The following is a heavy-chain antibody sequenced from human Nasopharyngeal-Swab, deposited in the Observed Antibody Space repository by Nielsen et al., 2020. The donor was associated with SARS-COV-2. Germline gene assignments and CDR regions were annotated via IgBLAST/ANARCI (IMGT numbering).Heavy chain of an antibody. Sequence: GESLKISCAASGFTVSSNYVSWVRQAPGKGLEWVSVIYSGGSTYYADSVKGRFTISRDNSKNTLYLQMNSLRAEDTAVYYCARDSTIAVGRPLDYWGQGTLVTVSS. D-gene: IGHD6-19*01. CDR2: IYSGGST. J-gene: IGHJ4*02. V-gene: IGHV3-53*05. CDR1: GFTVSSNY. CDR3: ARDSTIAVGRPLDY.